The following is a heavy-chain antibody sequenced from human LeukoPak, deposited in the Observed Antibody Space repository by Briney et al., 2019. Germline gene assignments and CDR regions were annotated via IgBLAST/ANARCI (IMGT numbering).Heavy chain of an antibody. CDR1: GGSISNYY. CDR2: IYYSGST. Sequence: SETLSLTCTVSGGSISNYYWSWIRQPPGKGLEWIGYIYYSGSTNYNPSLKSRVTISVDTSKNQFSLKLSSVTAADTAVYYCARGRSSGWIDYWGQGTLVTVSS. D-gene: IGHD6-19*01. J-gene: IGHJ4*02. V-gene: IGHV4-59*01. CDR3: ARGRSSGWIDY.